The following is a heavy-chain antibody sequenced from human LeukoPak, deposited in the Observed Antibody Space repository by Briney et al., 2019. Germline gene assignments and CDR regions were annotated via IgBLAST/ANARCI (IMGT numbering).Heavy chain of an antibody. J-gene: IGHJ4*02. D-gene: IGHD3-10*01. V-gene: IGHV5-51*01. CDR1: GYSLTSYW. CDR2: IYPGDSDT. CDR3: ARGFGELLTVINY. Sequence: GESLKISCKGSGYSLTSYWIGWVGQRPGKGLEWMGIIYPGDSDTRYSPSFQGQVTISADKSISTAYLQWSSLKASDTAMYYCARGFGELLTVINYWGQGTLVTVSS.